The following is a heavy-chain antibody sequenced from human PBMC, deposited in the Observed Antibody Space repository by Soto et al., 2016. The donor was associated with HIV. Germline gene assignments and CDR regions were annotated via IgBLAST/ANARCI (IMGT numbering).Heavy chain of an antibody. V-gene: IGHV3-23*01. CDR1: GFTFSSYA. CDR2: ISGSGGST. CDR3: TKGTMIVVAITLPDY. D-gene: IGHD3-22*01. Sequence: EVQLLESGGGLVQPGGSLRLSYAASGFTFSSYAMSWVRQAPGKGLEWVSTISGSGGSTYYADSVKGRFTISRDNSKNTLYLQMNSLRAEDTAVYYCTKGTMIVVAITLPDYWGQGTLVTVSS. J-gene: IGHJ4*02.